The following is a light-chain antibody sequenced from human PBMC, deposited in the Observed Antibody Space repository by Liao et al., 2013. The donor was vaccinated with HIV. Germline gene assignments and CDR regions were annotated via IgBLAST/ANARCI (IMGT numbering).Light chain of an antibody. Sequence: SYELTQPPSVSVSLGQMARITCSGEALPKKYASWYQQRPGQSPVLVIYQDTKRPSGIPERFSGSNSGNTATLTISGTQAMDEADYYCQAWDSSTGVFGGGTKLTVL. CDR2: QDT. V-gene: IGLV3-1*01. J-gene: IGLJ3*02. CDR1: ALPKKY. CDR3: QAWDSSTGV.